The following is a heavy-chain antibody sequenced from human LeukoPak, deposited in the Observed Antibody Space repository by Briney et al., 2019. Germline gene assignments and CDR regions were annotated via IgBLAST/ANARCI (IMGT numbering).Heavy chain of an antibody. CDR1: GGSISSSSYY. J-gene: IGHJ4*02. CDR2: IYYSRSA. Sequence: SETLSLTCSVPGGSISSSSYYWGWIRQPPGKGLEWIGSIYYSRSAYYNPSLKSRVTISVDMSKNHFSLKLSSVTAADTAVYYCARHVAHGIGYIVVVPAANFDYWGQGTLVIVSS. V-gene: IGHV4-39*01. CDR3: ARHVAHGIGYIVVVPAANFDY. D-gene: IGHD2-2*01.